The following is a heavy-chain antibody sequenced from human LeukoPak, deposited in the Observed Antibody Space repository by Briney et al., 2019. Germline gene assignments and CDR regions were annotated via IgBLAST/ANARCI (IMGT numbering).Heavy chain of an antibody. CDR2: ISSSSSYT. CDR3: ARVDCTGGSCRPYHYYGMDV. J-gene: IGHJ6*02. CDR1: GFTFSDYY. D-gene: IGHD2-15*01. Sequence: GGSLRLSCAASGFTFSDYYMSWIRQAPGKGLEWVSYISSSSSYTNYADSVKGRFTISRDNAKNSLYLQMNSLRAEDTAVYYCARVDCTGGSCRPYHYYGMDVWGQGTTVTVSS. V-gene: IGHV3-11*06.